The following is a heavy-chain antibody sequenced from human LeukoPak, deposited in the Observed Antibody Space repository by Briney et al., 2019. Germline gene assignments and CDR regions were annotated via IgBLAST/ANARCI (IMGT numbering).Heavy chain of an antibody. V-gene: IGHV1-69*04. Sequence: ASVKVSCKASGGTFSSYAISWVRQAPGQGLEWMGRIIPIFGIANYAQKFQGRVTITADKSTSTAYMELSSLRSEDTAVYYCARFESSGGGYGPGSYPEWGQGTLVTVSS. CDR1: GGTFSSYA. J-gene: IGHJ4*02. CDR3: ARFESSGGGYGPGSYPE. CDR2: IIPIFGIA. D-gene: IGHD3-10*01.